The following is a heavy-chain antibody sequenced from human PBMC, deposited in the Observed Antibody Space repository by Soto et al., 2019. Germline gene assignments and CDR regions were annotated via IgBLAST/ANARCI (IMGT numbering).Heavy chain of an antibody. D-gene: IGHD5-12*01. CDR1: GGSISRGGYY. J-gene: IGHJ6*03. V-gene: IGHV4-31*03. Sequence: QVQLQESGPGLVKPSQTLSLTCTVSGGSISRGGYYWSWIRQHPGKGLAWIGYIYYSGGTYYNPSLKSRVTISVDTSENQFSLRLSSVTAADTAVYYCARKDSGYADYMDVWGKGTTVNVSS. CDR2: IYYSGGT. CDR3: ARKDSGYADYMDV.